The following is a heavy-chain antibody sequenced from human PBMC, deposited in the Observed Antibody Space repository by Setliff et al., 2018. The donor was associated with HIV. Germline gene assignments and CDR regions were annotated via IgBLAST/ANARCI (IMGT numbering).Heavy chain of an antibody. CDR1: GGSISSHY. V-gene: IGHV4-59*11. J-gene: IGHJ5*02. D-gene: IGHD6-6*01. CDR2: MHYSGST. CDR3: ARGYSSSLGWFDP. Sequence: SETLSLTCTVSGGSISSHYWSWIRQPPGKGLEWIGYMHYSGSTNYNPSLKSRVTISIDTSKNQFSLKLSSVTAADTAVYYCARGYSSSLGWFDPWGQGTLVTVSS.